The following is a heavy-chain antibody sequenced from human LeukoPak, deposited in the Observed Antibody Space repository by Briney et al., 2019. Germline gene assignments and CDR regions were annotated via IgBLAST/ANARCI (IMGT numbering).Heavy chain of an antibody. V-gene: IGHV1-2*06. Sequence: ASVKVSCKASGYTFTGYYMHWVRQAPGQGLEWMGRINPNSGGTNYAQKFQGRVTMTRDTSISTAYMELSRLRSDDTAAYYCARDHVFLDYYDSSGYYYHAFDIWGQGTMVTVSS. CDR1: GYTFTGYY. J-gene: IGHJ3*02. D-gene: IGHD3-22*01. CDR3: ARDHVFLDYYDSSGYYYHAFDI. CDR2: INPNSGGT.